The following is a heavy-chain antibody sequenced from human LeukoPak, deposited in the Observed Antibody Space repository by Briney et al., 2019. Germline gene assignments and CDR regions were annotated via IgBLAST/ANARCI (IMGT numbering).Heavy chain of an antibody. CDR3: ARVTLLWFGEVMSLGTDV. D-gene: IGHD3-10*01. J-gene: IGHJ6*02. V-gene: IGHV1-8*01. CDR2: MNPNSGNT. Sequence: ASVKVSCKASGYTFTSYDIDWVRQATGQGLEWMGWMNPNSGNTGYAQKFQGRVTMTRNTSISTAYMELSSLRSEDTAVYYCARVTLLWFGEVMSLGTDVWGQGTTVTVSS. CDR1: GYTFTSYD.